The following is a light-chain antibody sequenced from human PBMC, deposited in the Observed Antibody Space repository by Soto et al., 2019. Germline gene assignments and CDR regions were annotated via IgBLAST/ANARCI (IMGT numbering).Light chain of an antibody. CDR1: QGISTS. Sequence: DIPMTQFPSTVSASVGDRVTITCRASQGISTSLGWYQQKPGKAPSLLVSFASTLQSGVPSRFSGSGSGTDFTLTISRPQPEDFATYYCQQAAILPYTFGQGTKVEIK. J-gene: IGKJ2*01. CDR2: FAS. V-gene: IGKV1-12*01. CDR3: QQAAILPYT.